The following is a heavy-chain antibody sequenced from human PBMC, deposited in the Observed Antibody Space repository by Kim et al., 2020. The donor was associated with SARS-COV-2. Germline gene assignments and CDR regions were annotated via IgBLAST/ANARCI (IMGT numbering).Heavy chain of an antibody. CDR1: GFTFSGYS. Sequence: GGSLRLSCAASGFTFSGYSMNWVRQAPGKGLEWVSSISTSSSYIYYADSVKGRFTISRDNAKNSLYLQMNSLRAEDTAVYFCASDDTAMFNCFVYWGQGT. CDR3: ASDDTAMFNCFVY. D-gene: IGHD5-18*01. V-gene: IGHV3-21*01. CDR2: ISTSSSYI. J-gene: IGHJ4*02.